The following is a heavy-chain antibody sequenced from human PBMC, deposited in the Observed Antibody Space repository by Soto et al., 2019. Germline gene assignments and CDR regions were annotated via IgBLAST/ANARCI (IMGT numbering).Heavy chain of an antibody. CDR3: ARCIQQDCYYGMDV. CDR1: GYTFYSHS. D-gene: IGHD5-18*01. Sequence: QAQLVQSGAEVKKPGASVKVSCKASGYTFYSHSISWVRQAPGQGLEWMGRISADNGNTRYAQKCRGRVTMXTXTXXSTVYMELRNLRSDDTAVYYCARCIQQDCYYGMDVWGQGTTVTVSS. V-gene: IGHV1-18*01. J-gene: IGHJ6*02. CDR2: ISADNGNT.